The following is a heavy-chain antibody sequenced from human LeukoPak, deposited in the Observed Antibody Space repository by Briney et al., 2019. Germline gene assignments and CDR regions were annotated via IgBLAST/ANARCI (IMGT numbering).Heavy chain of an antibody. CDR2: ISGSGGST. D-gene: IGHD3-3*01. CDR1: GFTFSSYA. J-gene: IGHJ4*02. CDR3: AKEXXTTIFGVVIIPDYFDY. Sequence: GGSLRLSCAASGFTFSSYAMSWVRQAPGKGLEWVSAISGSGGSTYYADSVKGRFTISRDNSKNTLYLQMNSLRAEDTAVYYCAKEXXTTIFGVVIIPDYFDYWGQGTLVTVSS. V-gene: IGHV3-23*01.